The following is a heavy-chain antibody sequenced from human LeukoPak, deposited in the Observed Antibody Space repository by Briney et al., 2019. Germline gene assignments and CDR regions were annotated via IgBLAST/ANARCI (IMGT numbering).Heavy chain of an antibody. CDR2: IYYSGST. J-gene: IGHJ4*02. D-gene: IGHD6-13*01. CDR3: SRRVYTSSSGFDY. CDR1: GGSISSGGYY. Sequence: SETLSLTCTVSGGSISSGGYYWGWIRQPPGKGLEWIGTIYYSGSTYYNPSLKSRVTISVDTSKNQFSLKLSSVTAADTAVYYCSRRVYTSSSGFDYWGQGTLVTVSS. V-gene: IGHV4-39*01.